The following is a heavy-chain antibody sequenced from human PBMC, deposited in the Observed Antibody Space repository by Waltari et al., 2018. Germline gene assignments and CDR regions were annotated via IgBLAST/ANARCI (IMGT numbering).Heavy chain of an antibody. V-gene: IGHV3-30*18. D-gene: IGHD2-2*01. J-gene: IGHJ5*02. CDR1: GFTFSSYG. CDR2: IWYHGNKK. CDR3: AKDGVVVPSATTNWFDP. Sequence: QVQLVESGGGVVQPGRSLRLSCAASGFTFSSYGMPWLRQAPGKGLEWVAGIWYHGNKKYYADSVKGRFTISRDNSKNTLYLQMNSLRPEDTAMYYCAKDGVVVPSATTNWFDPWGQGTRVTVSS.